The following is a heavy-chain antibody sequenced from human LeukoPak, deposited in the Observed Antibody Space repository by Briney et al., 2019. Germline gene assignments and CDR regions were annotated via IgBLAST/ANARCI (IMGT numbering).Heavy chain of an antibody. D-gene: IGHD2/OR15-2a*01. V-gene: IGHV3-21*01. CDR2: MTSSSTYI. Sequence: GGSLRLSCAASGFDFSGYSMNWVRQAPGKGLEWVASMTSSSTYIDYADSVKGRFTLSRDNAENSLYLQMHSLRVDDMAVYYCARVSVGQGGDHILFYMDVWGKGTTVTVSS. CDR1: GFDFSGYS. CDR3: ARVSVGQGGDHILFYMDV. J-gene: IGHJ6*03.